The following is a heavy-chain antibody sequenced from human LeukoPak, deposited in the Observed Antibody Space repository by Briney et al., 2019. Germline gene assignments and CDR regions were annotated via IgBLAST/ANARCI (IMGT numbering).Heavy chain of an antibody. CDR3: AKDIGGIAAAGLPNDAFDI. J-gene: IGHJ3*02. V-gene: IGHV3-9*01. CDR2: ISWNSGSI. D-gene: IGHD6-13*01. CDR1: GFTFDDYA. Sequence: GRSLRLSCAASGFTFDDYAMHWVRQAPGKGLEWVSGISWNSGSIGYADSVKGRFTISRDNAKNSLYLQMNSLRAEDTALYYCAKDIGGIAAAGLPNDAFDIWGQGTMVTVSS.